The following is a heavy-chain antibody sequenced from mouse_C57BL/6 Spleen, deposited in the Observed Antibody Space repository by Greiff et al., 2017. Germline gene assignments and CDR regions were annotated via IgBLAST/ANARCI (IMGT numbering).Heavy chain of an antibody. J-gene: IGHJ1*03. D-gene: IGHD1-1*01. V-gene: IGHV5-16*01. CDR1: GFTFSDYY. CDR3: ARKGYGSSWYFDV. Sequence: EVKLMESEGGLVQPGSSMKLSCTASGFTFSDYYMAWVRQVPEKGLEWVANINYDGSSTYYLDSLKSRFIISRDNAKNILYLQMSSLKSEDTATYYCARKGYGSSWYFDVWGTGTTVTVSS. CDR2: INYDGSST.